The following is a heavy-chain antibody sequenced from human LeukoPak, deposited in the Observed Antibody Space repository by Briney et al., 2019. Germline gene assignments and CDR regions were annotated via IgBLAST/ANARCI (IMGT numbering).Heavy chain of an antibody. CDR2: IIPIFGTA. CDR3: ATLQSYWFDP. J-gene: IGHJ5*02. D-gene: IGHD4-11*01. V-gene: IGHV1-69*05. Sequence: SVKVACKASGGTFSSYAISWVRQAPGQGLEWMGGIIPIFGTANYAQKFQGRVTITTDESTSTAYMELSSLRSEDTAVYYCATLQSYWFDPWGQGTLVTVSS. CDR1: GGTFSSYA.